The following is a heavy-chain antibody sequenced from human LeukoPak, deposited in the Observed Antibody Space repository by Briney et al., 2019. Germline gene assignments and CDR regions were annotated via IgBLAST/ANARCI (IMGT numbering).Heavy chain of an antibody. V-gene: IGHV3-21*01. CDR2: ISSSSSYI. Sequence: PGGSLRLSCAASGFTFRSYSMNWVRQAPGKGLEWVSSISSSSSYIYYADSVKGRFTISRDNAKNPLYLQMNSLRAEDTAVYYCARDPATVTTVFDYWGQGTLVTVSS. CDR3: ARDPATVTTVFDY. D-gene: IGHD4-17*01. J-gene: IGHJ4*02. CDR1: GFTFRSYS.